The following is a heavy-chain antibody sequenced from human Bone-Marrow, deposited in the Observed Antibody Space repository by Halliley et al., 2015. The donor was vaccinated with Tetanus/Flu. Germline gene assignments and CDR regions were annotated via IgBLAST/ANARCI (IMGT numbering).Heavy chain of an antibody. D-gene: IGHD2-2*02. CDR3: ARVSLGYCPSGSCYSPYFVY. CDR1: GDSVSSSSYY. Sequence: TLSLTCTVSGDSVSSSSYYWSWIRQPPGKGLEWIGYVYNSGRTNNNPSLKSRVTISVDTSKHQFSLKLSSVTAADTAVYYCARVSLGYCPSGSCYSPYFVYWGQGTLVPVAS. V-gene: IGHV4-61*01. CDR2: VYNSGRT. J-gene: IGHJ4*02.